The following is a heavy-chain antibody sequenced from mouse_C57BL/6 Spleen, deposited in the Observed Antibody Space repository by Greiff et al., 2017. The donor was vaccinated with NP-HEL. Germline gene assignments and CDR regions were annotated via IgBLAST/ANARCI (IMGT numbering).Heavy chain of an antibody. J-gene: IGHJ1*03. Sequence: VQLQQPGAELVKPGASVKMSCKASGYTFTSYWITWVKQRPGQGLEWIGDIYPGSGSTNYNEKFKSKATLTVDTSSSTAYMQLSSLTSEVSAVYYCARHGSSLYWYFDVWGTGTTVTVSS. V-gene: IGHV1-55*01. D-gene: IGHD1-1*01. CDR3: ARHGSSLYWYFDV. CDR2: IYPGSGST. CDR1: GYTFTSYW.